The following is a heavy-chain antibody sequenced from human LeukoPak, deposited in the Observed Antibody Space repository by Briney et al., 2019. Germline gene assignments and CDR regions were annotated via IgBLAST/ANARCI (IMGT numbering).Heavy chain of an antibody. D-gene: IGHD4-23*01. V-gene: IGHV4-30-4*02. Sequence: PSETLSLTCTVSGGSISSGDYYWSWIRQPPGKGLEWIGYIYYSGSTYYNPSLKSRVTISVDASKNQFSLKLTSVTAADTAVYYCARGDYGGYSGPADYWGQGTLVTVSS. CDR1: GGSISSGDYY. CDR3: ARGDYGGYSGPADY. CDR2: IYYSGST. J-gene: IGHJ4*02.